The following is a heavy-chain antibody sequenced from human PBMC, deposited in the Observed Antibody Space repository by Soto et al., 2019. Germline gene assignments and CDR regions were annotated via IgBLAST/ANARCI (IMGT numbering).Heavy chain of an antibody. CDR3: AGARLLWFGELLHPAWFDP. Sequence: SQTLSLTCAISGDSVSSNSASWNWIRQSPSRGLEWLGRTYYRSKWHNDYAISVKSRITIKPDTSKNQFSLQLNSVTPEDTAVYYCAGARLLWFGELLHPAWFDPWGQGTVVTVSS. D-gene: IGHD3-10*01. J-gene: IGHJ5*02. V-gene: IGHV6-1*01. CDR1: GDSVSSNSAS. CDR2: TYYRSKWHN.